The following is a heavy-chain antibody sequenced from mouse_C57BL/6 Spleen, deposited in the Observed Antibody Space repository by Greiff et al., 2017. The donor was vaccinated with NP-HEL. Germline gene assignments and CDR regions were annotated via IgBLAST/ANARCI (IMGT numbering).Heavy chain of an antibody. CDR1: GFNIKNTN. D-gene: IGHD1-1*02. Sequence: EVQLQQSVAELVRPGASVKLSCTASGFNIKNTNMHWVKQRPEQGLEWIGRIDPANGNTKYAPKFQGKATITADTSSNTAYLQLSSLTSEDTAIYYCARFFYGQYYFDYWGQGTTLTVSS. CDR3: ARFFYGQYYFDY. CDR2: IDPANGNT. V-gene: IGHV14-3*01. J-gene: IGHJ2*01.